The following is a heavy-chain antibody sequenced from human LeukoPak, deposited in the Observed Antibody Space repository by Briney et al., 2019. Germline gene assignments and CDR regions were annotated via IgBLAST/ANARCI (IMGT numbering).Heavy chain of an antibody. CDR1: GFTFSSYS. J-gene: IGHJ4*02. CDR2: ISSSSSTI. Sequence: PGGSLRLSCAASGFTFSSYSMNWVRQAPGKGLEWVSYISSSSSTIYYADSVKGRFTISRGNSKNTLYLQMNSLRAEDTAVYYCAALGASWGELSFDYWGQGTLVTVSS. V-gene: IGHV3-48*01. CDR3: AALGASWGELSFDY. D-gene: IGHD3-16*02.